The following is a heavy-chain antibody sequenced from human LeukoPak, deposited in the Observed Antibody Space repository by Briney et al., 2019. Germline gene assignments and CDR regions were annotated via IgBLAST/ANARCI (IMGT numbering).Heavy chain of an antibody. V-gene: IGHV1-46*01. CDR2: INPNTGST. CDR3: ARDLSRCGNSVY. Sequence: ASVKVSCKASGYTFINYYLHWVRQAPGQGLVWMGQINPNTGSTNCAQMFQGRVTMTADTSTNTVYMELHSLTSDDTAVYYCARDLSRCGNSVYWGQGTLVTVSS. CDR1: GYTFINYY. J-gene: IGHJ4*02. D-gene: IGHD5/OR15-5a*01.